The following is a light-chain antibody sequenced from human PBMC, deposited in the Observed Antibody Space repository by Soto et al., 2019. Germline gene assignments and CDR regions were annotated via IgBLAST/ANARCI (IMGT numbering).Light chain of an antibody. CDR2: DAS. J-gene: IGKJ1*01. CDR1: QSVSSSY. CDR3: QQRSNWPRT. V-gene: IGKV3-11*01. Sequence: MVLTQSPGTLCLAPGGRARRSWRASQSVSSSYLAWYQQKPGQAPRLLIYDASNRATGIPARFSISASGTDFTLTISGLENEAVPVYDGQQRSNWPRTFRQGTKV.